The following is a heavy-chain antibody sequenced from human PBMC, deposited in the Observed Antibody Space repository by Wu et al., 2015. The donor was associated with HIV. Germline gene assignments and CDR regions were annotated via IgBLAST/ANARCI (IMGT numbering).Heavy chain of an antibody. CDR1: GGTFSSYS. Sequence: QVQLVQSGAEVKKPGSSVKVSCKASGGTFSSYSISWVRQAPGQGLEWMGRIIPIFGTTNYAQRFQGRVTLTADESTSTAHMELSSLRSEDTAIYFCARTDGLVDGGNSGFDYWARGHWSPSLQ. D-gene: IGHD4-23*01. CDR3: ARTDGLVDGGNSGFDY. CDR2: IIPIFGTT. V-gene: IGHV1-69*13. J-gene: IGHJ4*02.